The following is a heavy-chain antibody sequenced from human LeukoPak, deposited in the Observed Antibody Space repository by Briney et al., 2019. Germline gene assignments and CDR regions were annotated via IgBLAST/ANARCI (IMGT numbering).Heavy chain of an antibody. CDR3: ARDGYSFGHDFDY. CDR1: AFTFSSYW. CDR2: IKGDGSST. Sequence: GGSLRLSCADSAFTFSSYWMHWVRHTPGKGLVWVSRIKGDGSSTSYADSVKGRFTISRDNAKNTLYLQMNSLRAEDTAVYYCARDGYSFGHDFDYWGQGTLVTVSS. V-gene: IGHV3-74*01. J-gene: IGHJ4*02. D-gene: IGHD5-18*01.